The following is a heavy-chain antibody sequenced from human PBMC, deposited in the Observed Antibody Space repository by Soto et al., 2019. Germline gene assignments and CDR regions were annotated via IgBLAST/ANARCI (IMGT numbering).Heavy chain of an antibody. CDR3: AGGSSGWFDY. D-gene: IGHD6-19*01. J-gene: IGHJ4*02. V-gene: IGHV4-61*01. Sequence: QVQLQESGPGLVKPSETLSLTCTVSGGSVSSGTYYWSWIRQPPGKGLEWIGYIYNSGSTKYNPSLMSRVTISLDTSKNQFSLKLSSVTTADTAVYYCAGGSSGWFDYGGEGTLVTVSS. CDR2: IYNSGST. CDR1: GGSVSSGTYY.